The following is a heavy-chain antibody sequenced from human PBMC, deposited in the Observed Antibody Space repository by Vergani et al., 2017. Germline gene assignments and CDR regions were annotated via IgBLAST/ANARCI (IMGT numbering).Heavy chain of an antibody. CDR3: GEGGDYYYYGMDV. CDR2: IIPILGIA. J-gene: IGHJ6*02. Sequence: QVQLVQSGAEVKKPGSSVKVSCKASGGTFSSYTISWVRQAPGQGLEWMGRIIPILGIANYAQKFQGRVTITADKSTSTAYMELSSLRSEDTAVYYCGEGGDYYYYGMDVWGQGTTVTVSS. V-gene: IGHV1-69*02. D-gene: IGHD3-16*01. CDR1: GGTFSSYT.